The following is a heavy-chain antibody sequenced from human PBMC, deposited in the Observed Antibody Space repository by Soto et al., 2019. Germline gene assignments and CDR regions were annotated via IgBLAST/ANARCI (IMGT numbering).Heavy chain of an antibody. J-gene: IGHJ4*02. V-gene: IGHV1-46*01. CDR1: GHTLINYY. D-gene: IGHD3-22*01. CDR2: IDPSGNGT. CDR3: AINYYDSSAYLY. Sequence: ASVKVSCKASGHTLINYYMHWVRQAPGQGLDWLGKIDPSGNGTSYAERFQGRITLTSDTSMNTVYVELSSLRSEDTAIYYCAINYYDSSAYLYWGQGTLVTVSS.